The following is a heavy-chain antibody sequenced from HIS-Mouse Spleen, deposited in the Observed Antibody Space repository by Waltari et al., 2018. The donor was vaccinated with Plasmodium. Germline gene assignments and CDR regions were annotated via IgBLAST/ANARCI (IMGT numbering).Heavy chain of an antibody. J-gene: IGHJ4*02. CDR3: AKDRRSSSWYVDY. CDR2: ISYDGSNK. Sequence: QVQLVESGGGVVQPGRSLRLSCAASGFTFSSYGMHWVRQAPGKGPEWVAVISYDGSNKYYADSVKGRFTISRDNSKNTLYLQMNSLRAEDTAVYYCAKDRRSSSWYVDYWGQGTLVTVSS. CDR1: GFTFSSYG. D-gene: IGHD6-13*01. V-gene: IGHV3-30*18.